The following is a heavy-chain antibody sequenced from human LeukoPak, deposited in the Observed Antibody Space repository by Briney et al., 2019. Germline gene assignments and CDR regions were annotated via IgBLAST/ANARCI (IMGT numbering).Heavy chain of an antibody. J-gene: IGHJ4*02. V-gene: IGHV5-51*01. CDR1: GYSFTSYW. CDR2: IYPGDTDI. D-gene: IGHD5-18*01. Sequence: GESLKISCTGSGYSFTSYWIGWVRQMPGKGLEWMGIIYPGDTDIRYSPSFQGQVTISADKSISTAYLQWSSLKASDTAMYYCARIAKQDTAMSYWGQGTLVTVSS. CDR3: ARIAKQDTAMSY.